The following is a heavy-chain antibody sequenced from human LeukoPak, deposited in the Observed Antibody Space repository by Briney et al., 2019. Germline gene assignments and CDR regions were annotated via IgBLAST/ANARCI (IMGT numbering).Heavy chain of an antibody. V-gene: IGHV4-39*07. CDR2: IFYSGNT. J-gene: IGHJ4*02. Sequence: PSETLSLTCTVSSGSVSNSHYYWAWVRQPPGKGLEWLGSIFYSGNTHYNPSLKSPVTTSIDTSKNQFSLKVSSVTAADTAVYYCARGLAAPYDYWGQGTLVTVSS. CDR1: SGSVSNSHYY. D-gene: IGHD6-13*01. CDR3: ARGLAAPYDY.